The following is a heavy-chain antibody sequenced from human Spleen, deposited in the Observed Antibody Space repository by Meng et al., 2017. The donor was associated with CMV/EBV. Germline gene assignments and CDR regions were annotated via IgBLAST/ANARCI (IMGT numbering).Heavy chain of an antibody. CDR2: IYYSGRT. CDR3: ARGDTYYYGSGSYPFDF. D-gene: IGHD3-10*01. V-gene: IGHV4-30-4*08. Sequence: ISSGDYYWSWIRQPTEKGLEWIGYIYYSGRTSYNPSLKSRVIISVDTSKNQFSLNLYSVTAADTAVYYCARGDTYYYGSGSYPFDFWGQGTLVTVSS. CDR1: ISSGDYY. J-gene: IGHJ4*02.